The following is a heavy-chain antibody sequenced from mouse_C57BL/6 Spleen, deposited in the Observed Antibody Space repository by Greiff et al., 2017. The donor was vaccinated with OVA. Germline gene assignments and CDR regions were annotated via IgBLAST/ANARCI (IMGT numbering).Heavy chain of an antibody. CDR3: AREYYSNYDWYFDV. CDR2: IYPSDSET. J-gene: IGHJ1*03. Sequence: QVQLQQPGAELVRPGSSVKLSCKASGYTFTSYWMAWVKQRPGQGLEWIGNIYPSDSETHYNQKFKDKATLTVDKSSSTAYMQLSSLTSEDSAVYYCAREYYSNYDWYFDVWGTGTTVTVSS. V-gene: IGHV1-61*01. D-gene: IGHD2-5*01. CDR1: GYTFTSYW.